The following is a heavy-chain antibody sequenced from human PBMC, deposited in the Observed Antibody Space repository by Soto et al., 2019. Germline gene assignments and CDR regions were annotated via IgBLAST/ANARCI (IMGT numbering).Heavy chain of an antibody. CDR3: ARGERVGDPMFDY. V-gene: IGHV3-21*01. Sequence: GWSLRLSCVASGFDFSDYSINRVRQVPGKGLEWVSSLTTTTSTYIHYADSVTGRFTILRDSTKNSVCLQMDSLKAEDTAIYYCARGERVGDPMFDYWGQGTLVTVSS. J-gene: IGHJ4*02. D-gene: IGHD4-17*01. CDR2: LTTTTSTYI. CDR1: GFDFSDYS.